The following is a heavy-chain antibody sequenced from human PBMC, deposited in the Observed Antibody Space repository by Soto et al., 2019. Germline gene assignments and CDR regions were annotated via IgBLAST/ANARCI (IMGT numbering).Heavy chain of an antibody. CDR2: ISGSGGST. Sequence: AGGSLRLSCAASGFTFSSYAMSWVRQAPGKGPEWVSAISGSGGSTYYADSVKGRFTISRDNSKNPLYLQMNSLGAEDPAVYDCAKGPNSIFGVVASRDSIDVWGQGTTVTVSS. V-gene: IGHV3-23*01. CDR1: GFTFSSYA. J-gene: IGHJ6*02. CDR3: AKGPNSIFGVVASRDSIDV. D-gene: IGHD3-3*01.